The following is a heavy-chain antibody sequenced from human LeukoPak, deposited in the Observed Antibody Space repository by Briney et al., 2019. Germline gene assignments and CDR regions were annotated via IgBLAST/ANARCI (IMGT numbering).Heavy chain of an antibody. V-gene: IGHV1-18*04. Sequence: GASVRVSCKASGYTFTSYGISWVRQAPGQGREWRGWISAYNGNTNYAQKLQGRVTMTTDTSTSTAYMELRSLRSDDTAVYYCARDMFGKSLRNYYGSRIPGYWGQGTLVTVSS. CDR2: ISAYNGNT. CDR1: GYTFTSYG. CDR3: ARDMFGKSLRNYYGSRIPGY. D-gene: IGHD3-10*01. J-gene: IGHJ4*02.